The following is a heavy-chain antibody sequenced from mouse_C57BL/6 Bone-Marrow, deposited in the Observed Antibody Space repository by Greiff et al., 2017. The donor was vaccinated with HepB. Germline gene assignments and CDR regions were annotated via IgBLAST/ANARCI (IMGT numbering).Heavy chain of an antibody. V-gene: IGHV1-18*01. CDR1: GYTFTDYN. CDR2: INPNNGGT. D-gene: IGHD1-1*01. Sequence: VQLQQSGPELVKPGASVKIPCKASGYTFTDYNMDWVKQSHGKSLEWIGDINPNNGGTIYNQKFKGKATLTVDKSSSTAYMELRSLTSEDTAVYYCARSEIRWAWFAYWGQGTLVTVSA. J-gene: IGHJ3*01. CDR3: ARSEIRWAWFAY.